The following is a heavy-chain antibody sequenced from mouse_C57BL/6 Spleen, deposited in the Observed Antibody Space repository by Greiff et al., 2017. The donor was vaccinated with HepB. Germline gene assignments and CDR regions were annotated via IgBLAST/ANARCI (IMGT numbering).Heavy chain of an antibody. CDR1: GYTFTSYW. J-gene: IGHJ2*01. CDR2: IHPSDSDT. CDR3: AMLSSSYDGFDY. Sequence: QVQLQQPGAELVKPGASVKVTCKASGYTFTSYWMHWVKQRPGQGLEWIGRIHPSDSDTNYNQKFKGKATLTVDKSSSTAYMQLSSLTSEDSAVYYCAMLSSSYDGFDYWGQGTTLTVSS. D-gene: IGHD1-1*01. V-gene: IGHV1-74*01.